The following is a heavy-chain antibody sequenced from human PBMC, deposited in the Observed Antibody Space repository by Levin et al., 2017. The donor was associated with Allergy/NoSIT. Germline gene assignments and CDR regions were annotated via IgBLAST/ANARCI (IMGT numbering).Heavy chain of an antibody. D-gene: IGHD2-15*01. Sequence: GGSLRLSCAASGFTFSSYGMHWVRQAPGKGLEWVAVISYDGSNKYYADSVKGRFTISRDNSKNTLYLQMNSLRAEDTAVYYCAKSASGKVGGFDYWGQGTLVTVSS. CDR3: AKSASGKVGGFDY. CDR1: GFTFSSYG. V-gene: IGHV3-30*18. CDR2: ISYDGSNK. J-gene: IGHJ4*02.